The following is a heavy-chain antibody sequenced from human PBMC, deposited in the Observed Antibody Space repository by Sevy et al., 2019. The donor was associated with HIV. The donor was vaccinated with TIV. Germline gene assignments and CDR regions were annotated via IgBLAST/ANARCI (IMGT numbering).Heavy chain of an antibody. D-gene: IGHD1-20*01. V-gene: IGHV3-7*01. CDR1: GFAFSNYW. Sequence: GGSLRLSCAASGFAFSNYWMNWVRQAPGKGLEWVANIKQDGSEIYYVDSVRGRFSISRDNAKNSVFLQMNSLRVEDTAVYYCGRDRGITVYNYYGMDVWGQGTTVTVS. CDR3: GRDRGITVYNYYGMDV. CDR2: IKQDGSEI. J-gene: IGHJ6*02.